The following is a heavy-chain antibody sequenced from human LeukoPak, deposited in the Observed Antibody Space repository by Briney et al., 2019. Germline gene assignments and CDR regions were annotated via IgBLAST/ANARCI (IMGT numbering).Heavy chain of an antibody. Sequence: SETLSLTCAVYGGSLSGYYWGWIRQPPGKGLEWIGNIFYSGSTYYSPSLKSRVTISLDTSRNQFSLKLNSVTAADTAVYYCARGGGGYCSGGSCPYSTWYYYMDVWGKGTTVTISS. D-gene: IGHD2-15*01. CDR1: GGSLSGYY. CDR2: IFYSGST. V-gene: IGHV4-34*01. CDR3: ARGGGGYCSGGSCPYSTWYYYMDV. J-gene: IGHJ6*03.